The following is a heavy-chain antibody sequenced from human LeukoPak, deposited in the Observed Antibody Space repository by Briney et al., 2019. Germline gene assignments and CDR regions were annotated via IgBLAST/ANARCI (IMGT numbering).Heavy chain of an antibody. V-gene: IGHV1-2*02. CDR3: ARGASGVYTVTTSWFDP. Sequence: ASVKVSCKASGYTFTGYYMHWVRQAPGQALEWMGWINPNSGATNYAQKFQGRVTMTRDTSISTAYMELRRLRYDATAVYYCARGASGVYTVTTSWFDPWGQGTLVTVSS. D-gene: IGHD4-17*01. J-gene: IGHJ5*02. CDR2: INPNSGAT. CDR1: GYTFTGYY.